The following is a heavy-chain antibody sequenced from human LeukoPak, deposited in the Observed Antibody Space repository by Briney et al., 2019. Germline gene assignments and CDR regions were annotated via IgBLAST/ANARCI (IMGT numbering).Heavy chain of an antibody. V-gene: IGHV4-59*01. Sequence: SETLSLTCTVSGGSISSYYWSWIRQPPGKGLEWIGYIYYSGSTNYIPSLKSRVTISVDTSKNQFSLKLSSVTAADTAVYYCARSVAAMVMAFDYWGQGTLVTVSS. CDR3: ARSVAAMVMAFDY. J-gene: IGHJ4*02. CDR1: GGSISSYY. CDR2: IYYSGST. D-gene: IGHD5-18*01.